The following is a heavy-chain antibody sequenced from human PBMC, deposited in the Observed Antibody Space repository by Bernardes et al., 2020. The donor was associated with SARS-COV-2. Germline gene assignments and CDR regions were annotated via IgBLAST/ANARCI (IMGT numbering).Heavy chain of an antibody. CDR2: ISYDGNNK. D-gene: IGHD5-12*01. V-gene: IGHV3-30*18. CDR3: AKTQNGGYVASFDY. CDR1: GFTFSSYG. J-gene: IGHJ4*02. Sequence: GVSLRLSCAASGFTFSSYGMHWVRQAPGKGLEWVAVISYDGNNKYYADSVKGRFTISRDNSKNTLYLQMNSLRAEDTAVYYCAKTQNGGYVASFDYWGQGTLVTVSS.